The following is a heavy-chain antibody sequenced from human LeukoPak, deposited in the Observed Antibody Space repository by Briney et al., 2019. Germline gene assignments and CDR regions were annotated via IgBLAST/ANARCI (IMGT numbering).Heavy chain of an antibody. Sequence: GGSLRLSCAASGFTFSGSAMHWVRQASGKGLEWVGRIRSKANSYATAYAASVKGRFTISRDNSKNTMYLQMGSLRAEDMAVYYCARYGHMTTVTTYFQHWGQGTLVTVSS. CDR3: ARYGHMTTVTTYFQH. CDR2: IRSKANSYAT. CDR1: GFTFSGSA. D-gene: IGHD4-17*01. V-gene: IGHV3-73*01. J-gene: IGHJ1*01.